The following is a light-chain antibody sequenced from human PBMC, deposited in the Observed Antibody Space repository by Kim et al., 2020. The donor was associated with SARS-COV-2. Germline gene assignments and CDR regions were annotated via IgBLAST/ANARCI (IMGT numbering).Light chain of an antibody. CDR3: QQYNNWPPLT. V-gene: IGKV3-15*01. CDR2: DAS. CDR1: QSVGSN. Sequence: SPGESATLSCRASQSVGSNLAWYQQKPGQAPRLLIYDASARATGIPARFSGSGSGTEFTLTISRLQSEDFAVYYCQQYNNWPPLTFGGGTKVDIK. J-gene: IGKJ4*01.